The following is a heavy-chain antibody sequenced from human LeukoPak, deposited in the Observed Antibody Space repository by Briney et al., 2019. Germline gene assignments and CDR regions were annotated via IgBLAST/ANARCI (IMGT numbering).Heavy chain of an antibody. CDR3: ARVLARCSGGSCYPGY. CDR1: GGTFSSYA. D-gene: IGHD2-15*01. CDR2: INPNSGGT. V-gene: IGHV1-2*06. Sequence: ASVKVSCKASGGTFSSYAISWVRQASGQGLEWMGRINPNSGGTNYAQRFQGRVTLTRDTSISTAYMELSRLTSDDTAIYYCARVLARCSGGSCYPGYWGQGTLLTVSS. J-gene: IGHJ4*02.